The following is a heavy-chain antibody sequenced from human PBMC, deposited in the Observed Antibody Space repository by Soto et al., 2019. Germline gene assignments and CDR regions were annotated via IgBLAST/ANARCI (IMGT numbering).Heavy chain of an antibody. CDR1: GCTFSSYS. CDR2: ISSSSSYI. Sequence: GGSLRLSCAASGCTFSSYSMNWVRQAPGKGLEWVSSISSSSSYIYYADSVKGRFTISRDNAKNSLYLQMNSLRAEDTAVYYCARDSKGWFSIAVAGTPRGMDVWGQGTTVNLSS. V-gene: IGHV3-21*01. CDR3: ARDSKGWFSIAVAGTPRGMDV. J-gene: IGHJ6*02. D-gene: IGHD6-19*01.